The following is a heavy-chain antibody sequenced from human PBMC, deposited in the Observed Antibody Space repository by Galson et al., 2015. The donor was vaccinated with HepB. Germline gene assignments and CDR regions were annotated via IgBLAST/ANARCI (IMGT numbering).Heavy chain of an antibody. V-gene: IGHV3-53*01. D-gene: IGHD2-2*01. CDR1: GFTVSSNY. CDR3: ARASRRYCSSTSCKPRSDGASPHYFDY. CDR2: IYSGGST. J-gene: IGHJ4*02. Sequence: SLRLSCAASGFTVSSNYMSWVRQAPGKGLEWVSVIYSGGSTYYADSVKGRFTISRDNSKNTLYLQMNSLRAEDTAVYYCARASRRYCSSTSCKPRSDGASPHYFDYWGQGTLVAVSS.